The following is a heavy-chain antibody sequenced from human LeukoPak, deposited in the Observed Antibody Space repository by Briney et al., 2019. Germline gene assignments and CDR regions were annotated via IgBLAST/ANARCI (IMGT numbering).Heavy chain of an antibody. V-gene: IGHV3-21*01. D-gene: IGHD5-24*01. CDR3: ARDEGGGRWLQKGIDY. J-gene: IGHJ4*02. CDR1: GFTFSSYS. CDR2: ISSSSSYI. Sequence: GGSLRLSCAASGFTFSSYSMNWVRQAPGKGLEWVSSISSSSSYIHYADSVKGRFTISRDNAKNSLYLQMNSLRAEDTAVYYCARDEGGGRWLQKGIDYWGQGTLVTVSS.